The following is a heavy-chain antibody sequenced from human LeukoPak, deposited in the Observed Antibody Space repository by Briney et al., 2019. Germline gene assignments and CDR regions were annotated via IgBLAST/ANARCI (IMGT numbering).Heavy chain of an antibody. J-gene: IGHJ4*02. V-gene: IGHV4-59*01. D-gene: IGHD6-13*01. Sequence: PSETLSLTCTVSGGSISTDYWSWIRQPPGKGLEWIGYIDYSGTTNYNPSLKSRVTISVDTSKNQFSLKLSSVTAADTAVYYCARVRTIAAAGLYDYWGQGTLVTVSS. CDR3: ARVRTIAAAGLYDY. CDR2: IDYSGTT. CDR1: GGSISTDY.